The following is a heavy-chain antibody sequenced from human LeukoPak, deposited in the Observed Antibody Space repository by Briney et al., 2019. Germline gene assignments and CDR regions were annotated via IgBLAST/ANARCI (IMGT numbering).Heavy chain of an antibody. CDR3: ATHRVGRLPYSFDY. V-gene: IGHV5-10-1*01. Sequence: GQSLKISCKGSGYSFISFWISWVRQMPGKGLEWMGRIDPRDSYINYRQSLLGHVTISADTSITIGYLQWSSLKASDTAIYYCATHRVGRLPYSFDYWGQGTLVTVS. CDR1: GYSFISFW. CDR2: IDPRDSYI. J-gene: IGHJ4*02. D-gene: IGHD3/OR15-3a*01.